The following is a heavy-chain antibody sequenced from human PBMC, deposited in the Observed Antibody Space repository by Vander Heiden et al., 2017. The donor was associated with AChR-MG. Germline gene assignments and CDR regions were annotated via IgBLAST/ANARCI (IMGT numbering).Heavy chain of an antibody. Sequence: EVQLLESGGGLVQPGGSLRLSCAASGFTFSSYAMSWVRQAPGKGLEWVSAISGSGGSTYYADSVKGRFTISRDNSKNTLYLQMNSLRAEDTAVYYCAKDRSPVAPALAGYSYGNFDYWGQGTLVTVSS. V-gene: IGHV3-23*01. J-gene: IGHJ4*02. D-gene: IGHD5-18*01. CDR3: AKDRSPVAPALAGYSYGNFDY. CDR2: ISGSGGST. CDR1: GFTFSSYA.